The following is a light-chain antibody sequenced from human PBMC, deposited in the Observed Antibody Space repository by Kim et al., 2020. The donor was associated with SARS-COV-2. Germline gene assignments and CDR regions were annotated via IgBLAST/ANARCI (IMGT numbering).Light chain of an antibody. CDR2: KAS. Sequence: ASVGDRVPITCRASQSISSWLAWYQQKPGKAPKLLIYKASSLESGVPSRFSGSGSGTEFTLTISSLQPDDFATYYCQQYNSYQYTFGQGTKLEI. CDR3: QQYNSYQYT. CDR1: QSISSW. V-gene: IGKV1-5*03. J-gene: IGKJ2*01.